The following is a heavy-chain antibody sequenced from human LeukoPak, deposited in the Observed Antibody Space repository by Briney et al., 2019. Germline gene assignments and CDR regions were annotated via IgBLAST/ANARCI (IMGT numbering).Heavy chain of an antibody. V-gene: IGHV4-4*02. CDR1: GASISSSNW. D-gene: IGHD2-2*01. CDR2: IYHSGST. CDR3: AREVPPSQYVVASSYWYFDL. Sequence: SGTLSLTCAVSGASISSSNWGSWVRQPPGKGLEWIGEIYHSGSTNYNPSLKSRVTISVDKSKNQFSLKLSSVTAADTAVYYCAREVPPSQYVVASSYWYFDLWGRGTLVTVSS. J-gene: IGHJ2*01.